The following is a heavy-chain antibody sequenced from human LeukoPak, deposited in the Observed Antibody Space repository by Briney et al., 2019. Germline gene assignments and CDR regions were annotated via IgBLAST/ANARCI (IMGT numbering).Heavy chain of an antibody. V-gene: IGHV1-69*05. CDR2: IIPIFGTA. Sequence: ASVKVSCKASGGTFSSYAISWVRQAPGQGLEWMGGIIPIFGTANYAQKFQGRVTFTTDESTSTAYMELSSLRSEDTAVYYCARDYYDSSGKDDYWGQGTLVTVSS. CDR3: ARDYYDSSGKDDY. D-gene: IGHD3-22*01. CDR1: GGTFSSYA. J-gene: IGHJ4*02.